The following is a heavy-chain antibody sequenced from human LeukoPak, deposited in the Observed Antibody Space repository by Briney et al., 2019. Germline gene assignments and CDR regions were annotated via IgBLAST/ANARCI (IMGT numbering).Heavy chain of an antibody. Sequence: GGSLRLSCAASEFTFSSYNMNWVRQAPGKGLEWVSSISSTSKYIYYADSVKGRFTISRDNAKNSLYLQMNSLRAEDTAVYYCAREPFWSGYYSNLHFHYWGQGTLVTVSS. CDR1: EFTFSSYN. CDR3: AREPFWSGYYSNLHFHY. J-gene: IGHJ4*02. CDR2: ISSTSKYI. V-gene: IGHV3-21*01. D-gene: IGHD3-3*01.